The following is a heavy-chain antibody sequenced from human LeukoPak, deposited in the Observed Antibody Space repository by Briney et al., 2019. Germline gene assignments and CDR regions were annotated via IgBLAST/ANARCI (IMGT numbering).Heavy chain of an antibody. J-gene: IGHJ4*02. CDR2: ISSSSSYT. CDR1: GFTFSDYY. V-gene: IGHV3-11*06. Sequence: GSLRLSCAASGFTFSDYYMSWIRQAPGKGLEWVSYISSSSSYTNYADTVKGRFTISRDNAKNSLYLQMNSLRAEDTAVYYCARTYYDILLLDYWGQGTLVTVSS. D-gene: IGHD3-9*01. CDR3: ARTYYDILLLDY.